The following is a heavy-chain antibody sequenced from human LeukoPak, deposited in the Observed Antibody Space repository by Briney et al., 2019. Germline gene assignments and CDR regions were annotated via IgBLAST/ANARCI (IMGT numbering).Heavy chain of an antibody. V-gene: IGHV2-5*01. CDR3: AHRPVDSSGYYSDFDY. J-gene: IGHJ4*02. CDR2: IYWNDDK. D-gene: IGHD3-22*01. Sequence: ESGPTLVKPTQTLTLTCTFSGFPLSSSRVGVGWIRQPPGKALEWLALIYWNDDKRYSPSLKSRLTITKDTSKNQVVLTMTNMDPVDTATYYCAHRPVDSSGYYSDFDYWGQGTLVTVSS. CDR1: GFPLSSSRVG.